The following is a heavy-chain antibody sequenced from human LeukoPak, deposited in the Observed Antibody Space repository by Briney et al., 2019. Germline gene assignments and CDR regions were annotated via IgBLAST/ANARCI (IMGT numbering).Heavy chain of an antibody. CDR2: IYYSGST. Sequence: SETLSLTCTVSGGSINSSSYYWGWIRQPPGKGLEWIGTIYYSGSTYYNPSLKSRVTISVDTSKNQFSLKLSSVTASDTAVYYCARYMTTEGGDWFDPWGQGTLVTVSS. CDR1: GGSINSSSYY. CDR3: ARYMTTEGGDWFDP. V-gene: IGHV4-39*01. D-gene: IGHD4-11*01. J-gene: IGHJ5*02.